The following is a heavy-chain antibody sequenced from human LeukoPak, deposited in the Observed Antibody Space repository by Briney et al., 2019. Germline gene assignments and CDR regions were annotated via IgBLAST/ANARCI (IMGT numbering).Heavy chain of an antibody. D-gene: IGHD3-22*01. CDR1: GYSISSGYY. CDR3: ATLEYYYDSSGYYSPFDY. Sequence: PSETLSLTCAVSGYSISSGYYWGWIRPPPGKGLEWIGSIYHSGSTYYNPSLKSRVTISVDTSKNQFSLKLRSVTAADTAVYYCATLEYYYDSSGYYSPFDYWGQGTLVTVSS. CDR2: IYHSGST. V-gene: IGHV4-38-2*01. J-gene: IGHJ4*02.